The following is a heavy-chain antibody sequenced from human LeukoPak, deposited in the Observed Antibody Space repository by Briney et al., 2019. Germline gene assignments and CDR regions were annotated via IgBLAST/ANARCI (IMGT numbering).Heavy chain of an antibody. V-gene: IGHV1-69*05. CDR3: AREWGPSGMKAFDI. J-gene: IGHJ3*02. D-gene: IGHD3-16*01. CDR1: GGTFSSYA. CDR2: IIPIFGTA. Sequence: SVKVSCKASGGTFSSYAISWVRQAPGQGLEWMGGIIPIFGTANYAQKFQGRVTITTDESTSTAYMELSSLRSEDTAVYYCAREWGPSGMKAFDIWGQGTMVTVSS.